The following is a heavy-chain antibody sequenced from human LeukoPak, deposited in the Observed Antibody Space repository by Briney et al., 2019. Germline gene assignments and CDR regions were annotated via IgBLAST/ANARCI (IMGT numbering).Heavy chain of an antibody. CDR1: GYTFTGSY. Sequence: ASVKFSCQASGYTFTGSYMQWVRQAPGQGHEWMGWINPNSGGTNYAQNFQARVTMTRDTSISTAYMELSRLRSDDTAVYYCARGQNIAARHFDYWGQGTLVTVSS. V-gene: IGHV1-2*02. D-gene: IGHD6-6*01. CDR2: INPNSGGT. CDR3: ARGQNIAARHFDY. J-gene: IGHJ4*02.